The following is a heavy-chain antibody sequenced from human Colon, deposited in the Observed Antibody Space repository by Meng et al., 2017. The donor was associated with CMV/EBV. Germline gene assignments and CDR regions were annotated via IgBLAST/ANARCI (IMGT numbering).Heavy chain of an antibody. CDR2: ISTNGKYI. Sequence: GESLKISCAASGFSFKSYSMNWVRQAPGKGLEWVSCISTNGKYIYYADSVRGRFNISRDDAKNSLYLQMNSLRAEDSAVYYCARGGITMARYGLDFWGQGTTVTVSS. CDR3: ARGGITMARYGLDF. CDR1: GFSFKSYS. V-gene: IGHV3-21*06. D-gene: IGHD3-10*01. J-gene: IGHJ6*02.